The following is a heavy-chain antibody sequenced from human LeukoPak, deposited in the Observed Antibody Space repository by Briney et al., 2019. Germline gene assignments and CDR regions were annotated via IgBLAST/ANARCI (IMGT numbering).Heavy chain of an antibody. Sequence: PGGSLRLSCAASGFTFSSYGMHWVRQAPGKGLEWVAVIWYDGSNKYYADSVKGRFTISRDNSKNTLYLQMNSLRAEDTAVYYCARDGLRAAGTPFDYWGQGTLVTVSS. CDR2: IWYDGSNK. V-gene: IGHV3-33*01. CDR1: GFTFSSYG. CDR3: ARDGLRAAGTPFDY. D-gene: IGHD6-13*01. J-gene: IGHJ4*02.